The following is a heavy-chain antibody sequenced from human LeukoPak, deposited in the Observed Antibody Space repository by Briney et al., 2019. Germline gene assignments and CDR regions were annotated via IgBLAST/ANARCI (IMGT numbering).Heavy chain of an antibody. CDR2: VYQSGTT. D-gene: IGHD5-12*01. J-gene: IGHJ3*02. V-gene: IGHV4-38-2*01. Sequence: ASETLSLTCVVSGYSISSDCYWVWIRQPPGKGLEWIGNVYQSGTTYSNPSLKSRVTMSVDTSKNQFSLKVNSVTAADTAVYYCARGETIVADRREGDGFDIWGQGTLVTVSS. CDR3: ARGETIVADRREGDGFDI. CDR1: GYSISSDCY.